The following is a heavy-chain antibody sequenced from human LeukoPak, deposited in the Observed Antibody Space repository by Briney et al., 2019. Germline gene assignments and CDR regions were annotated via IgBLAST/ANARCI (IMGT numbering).Heavy chain of an antibody. CDR1: GYTYTGYY. Sequence: ASVKVSCKASGYTYTGYYMHWVRQAPGQGLEWMGWINPNSGGTNYAQKFQSRVTMTRDTSISTAYMELSRLRSDDTAVYYCARGSTDLEDLDYWGQGTLVTVSS. V-gene: IGHV1-2*02. CDR2: INPNSGGT. D-gene: IGHD1-26*01. CDR3: ARGSTDLEDLDY. J-gene: IGHJ4*02.